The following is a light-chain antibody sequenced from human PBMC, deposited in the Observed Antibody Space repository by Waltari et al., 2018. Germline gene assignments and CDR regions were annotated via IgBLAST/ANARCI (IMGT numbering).Light chain of an antibody. CDR2: RDT. J-gene: IGLJ1*01. CDR1: QLRDNY. Sequence: SYDLTQPPSVSVSPGQTASITCSGYQLRDNYACWYQQKPGQSPVLVLYRDTKRPSGIPLRFSDANSTNTATLTISETQDMDEDYYYCHVCDGTTCVFGTGTKVTVL. CDR3: HVCDGTTCV. V-gene: IGLV3-1*01.